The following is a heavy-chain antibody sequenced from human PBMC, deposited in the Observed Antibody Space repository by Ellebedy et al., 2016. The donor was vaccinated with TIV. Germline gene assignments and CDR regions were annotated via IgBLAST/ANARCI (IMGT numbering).Heavy chain of an antibody. D-gene: IGHD6-19*01. CDR2: LYHSGNN. CDR1: GGSISSGGYY. CDR3: ARGQWPQRGGDAFDI. Sequence: SETLSLTXTVSGGSISSGGYYWGWIRQPPGKGLEWIGNLYHSGNNYYNPSLKSRVTISIDTSKNQFSLKLSSVTAADTAVYYCARGQWPQRGGDAFDIWGQGTLVTVSS. V-gene: IGHV4-39*07. J-gene: IGHJ3*02.